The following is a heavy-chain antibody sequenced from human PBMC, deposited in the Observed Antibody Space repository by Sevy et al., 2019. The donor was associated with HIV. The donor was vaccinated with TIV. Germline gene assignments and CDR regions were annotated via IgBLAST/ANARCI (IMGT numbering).Heavy chain of an antibody. CDR3: AKGYCSGGSCPRDYYYYGMDV. CDR2: ISASGRST. CDR1: GFTFSSYA. J-gene: IGHJ6*02. Sequence: GGSLRLSCAASGFTFSSYAMNWVRQAPGKGLEWVSSISASGRSTYYADSVEGRFTISRGNSKNTLYLQMNSLRGDDTAVYYCAKGYCSGGSCPRDYYYYGMDVWGQGTTVTVSS. V-gene: IGHV3-23*01. D-gene: IGHD2-15*01.